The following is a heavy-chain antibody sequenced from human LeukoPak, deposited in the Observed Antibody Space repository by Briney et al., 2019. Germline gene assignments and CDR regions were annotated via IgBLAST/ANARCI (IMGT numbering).Heavy chain of an antibody. CDR1: GGSFSGYY. V-gene: IGHV4-34*01. Sequence: SETLSLTCAVYGGSFSGYYWSWIRQPPGKGLEWIGEINHSGSTNYNPSLKSRVTISVDTSKNQFSLKLSSVTAADTAVYYCARSCSSTSCSPKTVYYFDYWGQGTLVTVSS. CDR2: INHSGST. J-gene: IGHJ4*02. CDR3: ARSCSSTSCSPKTVYYFDY. D-gene: IGHD2-2*01.